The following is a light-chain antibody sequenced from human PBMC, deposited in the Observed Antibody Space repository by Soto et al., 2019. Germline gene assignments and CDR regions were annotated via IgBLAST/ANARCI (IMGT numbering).Light chain of an antibody. J-gene: IGKJ4*01. CDR2: GAS. Sequence: DIQVTQSPPSLSAFVGDRVTITCRTSQSISGYLNWYQQKPGKAPKLLISGASTLQSGVPSRFIGRGSGTDFTLAISSLQPEDVATYYCQQSFSTLLSFGGGTKVEIK. CDR3: QQSFSTLLS. V-gene: IGKV1-39*01. CDR1: QSISGY.